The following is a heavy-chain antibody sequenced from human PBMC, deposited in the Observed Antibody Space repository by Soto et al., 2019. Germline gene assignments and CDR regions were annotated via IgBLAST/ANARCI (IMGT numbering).Heavy chain of an antibody. J-gene: IGHJ5*01. V-gene: IGHV1-69*02. D-gene: IGHD3-22*01. CDR3: ARVGYYCDAQIPEGLDP. CDR2: IIPILGIA. CDR1: GGTFSSYT. Sequence: SVKVSCKASGGTFSSYTISWVRQAPGQGLEWMGRIIPILGIANYAQKFQGRVTITADKSTSTAYMELSSLRSEDTAVYYCARVGYYCDAQIPEGLDPWRQRTLVTVSS.